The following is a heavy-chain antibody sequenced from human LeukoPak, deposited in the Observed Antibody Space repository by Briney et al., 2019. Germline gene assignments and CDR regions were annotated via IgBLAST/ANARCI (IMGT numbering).Heavy chain of an antibody. CDR3: ATDRGWRTSGYYLYYFEY. CDR2: IKHDGSEK. J-gene: IGHJ4*02. CDR1: GFTISNYW. Sequence: GGSLRLSCVGSGFTISNYWMHWVRQAPGKGLEWVASIKHDGSEKYYVDSVRGRFTISRDNTMNSLYLQMSSLRAEDTAVYYCATDRGWRTSGYYLYYFEYWGQGTLVTYSS. D-gene: IGHD3-3*01. V-gene: IGHV3-7*01.